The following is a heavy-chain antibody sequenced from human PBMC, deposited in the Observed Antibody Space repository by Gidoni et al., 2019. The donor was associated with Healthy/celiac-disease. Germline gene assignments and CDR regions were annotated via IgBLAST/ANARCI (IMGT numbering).Heavy chain of an antibody. CDR2: ISSSSSTI. J-gene: IGHJ4*02. V-gene: IGHV3-48*02. Sequence: EVQLVESGGGLVQPGGSLRLPCAASGFTFSSYSMNWVRQAPGKGLEWVSYISSSSSTIYYADSVKGRFTISRDNAKNSLYLQMNSLRDEDTAVYYCARVSREYCSSTSCYGGFDYWGQGTLVTVSS. CDR1: GFTFSSYS. D-gene: IGHD2-2*01. CDR3: ARVSREYCSSTSCYGGFDY.